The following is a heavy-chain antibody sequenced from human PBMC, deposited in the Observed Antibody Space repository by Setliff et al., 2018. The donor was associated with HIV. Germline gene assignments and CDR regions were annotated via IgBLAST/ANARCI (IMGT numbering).Heavy chain of an antibody. CDR2: INTNTGNP. J-gene: IGHJ6*03. CDR3: ARAPPRITIFGVVVSSDYYNYYMDV. V-gene: IGHV7-4-1*02. D-gene: IGHD3-3*01. Sequence: ASVKVSCKASGYTFTNYAMNWVRQDPGQGLEWMGWINTNTGNPTYAQGFTGRFVFSLDTSVSTAFLQISSLQAEDTAVYYCARAPPRITIFGVVVSSDYYNYYMDVWGKGTTVTVSS. CDR1: GYTFTNYA.